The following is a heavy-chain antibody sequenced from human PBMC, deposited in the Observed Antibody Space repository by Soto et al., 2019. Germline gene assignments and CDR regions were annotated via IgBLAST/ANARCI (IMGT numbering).Heavy chain of an antibody. CDR1: GFSLSNARMG. D-gene: IGHD4-4*01. V-gene: IGHV2-26*01. Sequence: QVTLKESGPVLVKPTETLTLTCTVSGFSLSNARMGVSWIRQPPGKALEWLAHIFSNDEKSYSTSLKSRLTISKDTSKSQVVLTMTNMDPVDTATYYCARIVSGVLGLYSNYGDYYYYMDVWGKGTTVTVSS. CDR2: IFSNDEK. CDR3: ARIVSGVLGLYSNYGDYYYYMDV. J-gene: IGHJ6*03.